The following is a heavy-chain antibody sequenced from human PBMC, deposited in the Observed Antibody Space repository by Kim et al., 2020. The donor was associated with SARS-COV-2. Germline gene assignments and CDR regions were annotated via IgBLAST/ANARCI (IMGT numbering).Heavy chain of an antibody. D-gene: IGHD6-6*01. CDR3: ARDSSWHGMDV. CDR1: GFTFSSYA. V-gene: IGHV3-30*04. J-gene: IGHJ6*02. CDR2: ISYDGSNK. Sequence: GGSLRLSCAASGFTFSSYAMHWVRQAPGKGLEWVAVISYDGSNKYYADSVKGRFTISRDNSKNTLYLQMNSLRAEDTAVYYCARDSSWHGMDVWGQGTTVTVSS.